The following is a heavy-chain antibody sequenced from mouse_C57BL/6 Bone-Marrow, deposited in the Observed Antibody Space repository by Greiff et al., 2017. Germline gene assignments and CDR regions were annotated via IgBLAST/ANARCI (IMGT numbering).Heavy chain of an antibody. CDR2: IDPNSGGT. V-gene: IGHV1-72*01. D-gene: IGHD3-3*01. Sequence: VQLQQPGAELVKPGASVKLSCKASGYTFTSYWMHWVKQRPGRGLEWIGRIDPNSGGTKYNEKFKSEATLTVDKPSSTAYMQLSSLTSEDSAVYYCASGAGPTYYAMDYWGQGTSVTVSS. J-gene: IGHJ4*01. CDR3: ASGAGPTYYAMDY. CDR1: GYTFTSYW.